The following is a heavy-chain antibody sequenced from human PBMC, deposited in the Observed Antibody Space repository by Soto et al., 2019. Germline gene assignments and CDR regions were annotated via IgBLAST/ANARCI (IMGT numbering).Heavy chain of an antibody. CDR1: GFTFSSHS. Sequence: EVQLVESGGGLVQPGGSLRLSCAASGFTFSSHSMYWVRRAPGKGLEWVSYISSSTRTIYYADSVKGRFTVSRDNAKNSLYLQMNSLRAEDTAVYYCARDDEMGYFDYWGQGTLVTVSS. CDR2: ISSSTRTI. CDR3: ARDDEMGYFDY. D-gene: IGHD3-16*01. J-gene: IGHJ4*02. V-gene: IGHV3-48*01.